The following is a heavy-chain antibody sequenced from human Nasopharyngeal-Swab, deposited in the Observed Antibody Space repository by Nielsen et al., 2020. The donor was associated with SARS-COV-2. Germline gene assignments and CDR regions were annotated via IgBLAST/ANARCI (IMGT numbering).Heavy chain of an antibody. V-gene: IGHV3-73*01. Sequence: VRQMPGKGLEWVGRIGDKAHNYATTYAASVKGRFTISSDDSKNTAFLQMDSLKTEDTALYYCTTDYYFDYWGQGTLVTVSS. CDR3: TTDYYFDY. CDR2: IGDKAHNYAT. J-gene: IGHJ4*02.